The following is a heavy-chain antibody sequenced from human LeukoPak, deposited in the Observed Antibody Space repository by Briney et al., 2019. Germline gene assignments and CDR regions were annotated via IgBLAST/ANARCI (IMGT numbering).Heavy chain of an antibody. CDR1: GFTFSGYN. D-gene: IGHD3-22*01. CDR2: ISTSSSYI. J-gene: IGHJ6*03. Sequence: GGSLRLSCAASGFTFSGYNMNWVRQAPGKGLEWVSSISTSSSYIYYADSVKGRFTISRHNAKNSLYLQMNSLIVEDTAVYYCARAHYYDKSNYYYYYMDVWGKGTTVTVSS. CDR3: ARAHYYDKSNYYYYYMDV. V-gene: IGHV3-21*06.